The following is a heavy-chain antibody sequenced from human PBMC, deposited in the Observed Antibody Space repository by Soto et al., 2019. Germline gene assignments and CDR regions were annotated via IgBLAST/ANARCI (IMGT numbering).Heavy chain of an antibody. Sequence: PSETLSLTCAVFGDSISSSSWWSWVRQPPGKGLEWIGEIYHTESTLYNPSLKSRVTISIDKSKNQFSLRLSSVTAADTAVYYCARILGATVPGWFDPWGQGTLVTV. CDR3: ARILGATVPGWFDP. CDR1: GDSISSSSW. J-gene: IGHJ5*02. V-gene: IGHV4-4*02. D-gene: IGHD1-26*01. CDR2: IYHTEST.